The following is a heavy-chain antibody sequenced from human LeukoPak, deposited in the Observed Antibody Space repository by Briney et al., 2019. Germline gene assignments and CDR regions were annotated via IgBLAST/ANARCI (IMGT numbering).Heavy chain of an antibody. Sequence: GGSLRLSCAASGFTFSTKWMTWVRQAPGKGLEWVANIKPDGSEKFYVDSVKGRFTISRDNAKNSLYLQMNSLRAEDTAVYYCARTEVVVVAATLWGQGTLVTVSS. J-gene: IGHJ4*02. CDR2: IKPDGSEK. D-gene: IGHD2-15*01. V-gene: IGHV3-7*03. CDR1: GFTFSTKW. CDR3: ARTEVVVVAATL.